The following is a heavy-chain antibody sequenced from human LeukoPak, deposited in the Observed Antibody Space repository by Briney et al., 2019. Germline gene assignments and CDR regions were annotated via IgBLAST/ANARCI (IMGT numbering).Heavy chain of an antibody. CDR1: GFTFSSYA. CDR3: PKNRGGSYYSGSDY. CDR2: VRGSDAGT. V-gene: IGHV3-23*01. Sequence: GGSLRLSCAASGFTFSSYAMNWVRQAPGKGLEWVSAVRGSDAGTSYADSVKGRFTISRDNSKNTLYLQMNSLRAEDTAVYYCPKNRGGSYYSGSDYWGQGTLVTVSS. J-gene: IGHJ4*02. D-gene: IGHD1-26*01.